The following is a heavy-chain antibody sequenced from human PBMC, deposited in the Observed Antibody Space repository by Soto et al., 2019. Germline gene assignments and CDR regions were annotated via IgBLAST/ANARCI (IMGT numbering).Heavy chain of an antibody. D-gene: IGHD3-16*01. J-gene: IGHJ6*02. CDR3: AREEPPIMGHYYGMDV. CDR1: GFSLNDYY. Sequence: GFLRLSCVPCGFSLNDYYMSWIRHAPGKGLEWVSYISSSGSTIYYADSVKGRFTISRDNAKNSLYLQMKSMRAEDTAVYYCAREEPPIMGHYYGMDVWGQGTTVTVSS. V-gene: IGHV3-11*01. CDR2: ISSSGSTI.